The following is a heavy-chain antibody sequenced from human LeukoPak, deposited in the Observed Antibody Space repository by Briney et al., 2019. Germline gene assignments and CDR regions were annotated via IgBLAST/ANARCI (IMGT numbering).Heavy chain of an antibody. CDR3: AKDRWGYCREAGDY. Sequence: GGSLGLPCAASGFPFNIYAISGARQPPGKGWEWVSAMSGSGGSTYYADSVKGRFTISRDNSKNTLYLQMNSLRAEDTAVYYCAKDRWGYCREAGDYWGQGTLVTVSS. CDR1: GFPFNIYA. D-gene: IGHD3-22*01. V-gene: IGHV3-23*01. J-gene: IGHJ4*02. CDR2: MSGSGGST.